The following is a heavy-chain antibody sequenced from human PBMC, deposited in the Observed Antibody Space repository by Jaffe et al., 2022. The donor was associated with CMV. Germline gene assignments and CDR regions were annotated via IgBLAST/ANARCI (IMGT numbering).Heavy chain of an antibody. CDR2: ISWNSGSI. CDR1: GFTFDDYA. Sequence: EVQLVESGGGLVQPGRSLRLSCAASGFTFDDYAMHWVRQAPGKGLEWVSGISWNSGSIGYADSVKGRFTISRDNAKNSLYLQMNSLRAEDTALYYCAKDITPSSPKKSYDYVWGSYRYETNIFDYWGQGTLVTVSS. CDR3: AKDITPSSPKKSYDYVWGSYRYETNIFDY. J-gene: IGHJ4*02. D-gene: IGHD3-16*02. V-gene: IGHV3-9*01.